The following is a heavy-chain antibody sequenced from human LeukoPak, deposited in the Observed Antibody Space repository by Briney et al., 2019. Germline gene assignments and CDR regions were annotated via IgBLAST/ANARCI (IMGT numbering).Heavy chain of an antibody. CDR2: IGPNSGGT. J-gene: IGHJ5*02. CDR3: ARSNIAVRRGDNWFDP. V-gene: IGHV1-2*02. CDR1: GYTFSDYY. D-gene: IGHD6-6*01. Sequence: ASVKVSCKASGYTFSDYYMHWVRQAPGLGLEWMGWIGPNSGGTNYAQKFQGRVTMTRDTSISTAYMELSRLISDDTAVYYCARSNIAVRRGDNWFDPWGQGTLVTVSS.